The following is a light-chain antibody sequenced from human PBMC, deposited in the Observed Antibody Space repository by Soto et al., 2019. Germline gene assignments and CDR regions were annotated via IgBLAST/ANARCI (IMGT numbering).Light chain of an antibody. Sequence: EIVMTQSPATLSVSPGERATLSCRASQSISNKLAWYQHKPGQAPRLLIYDTSTRVAGIPARFTGSGSGTDFTLTISSLQSEDFAVYYCQQYNIWPITFGQGTRLEIK. J-gene: IGKJ5*01. CDR2: DTS. CDR3: QQYNIWPIT. V-gene: IGKV3-15*01. CDR1: QSISNK.